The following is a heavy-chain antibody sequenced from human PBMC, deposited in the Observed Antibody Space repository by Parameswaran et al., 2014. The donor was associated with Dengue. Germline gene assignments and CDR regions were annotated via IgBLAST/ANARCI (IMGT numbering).Heavy chain of an antibody. CDR2: ISTSSGYI. D-gene: IGHD3-10*01. J-gene: IGHJ4*02. CDR1: GFPFSTYS. Sequence: ESLKISCAASGFPFSTYSMNWVRQGPGKGLEWVSSISTSSGYIYYADSVKGRFTISRDNAKSSLYLQMNSLRAEDTAVYYCANDYGSGSYYEYWGQGTLVTVSS. V-gene: IGHV3-21*01. CDR3: ANDYGSGSYYEY.